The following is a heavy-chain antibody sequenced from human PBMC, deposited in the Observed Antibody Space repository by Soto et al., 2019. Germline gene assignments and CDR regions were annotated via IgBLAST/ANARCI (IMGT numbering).Heavy chain of an antibody. CDR1: GYAFTNYA. D-gene: IGHD3-22*01. Sequence: GASVKVSCKPSGYAFTNYAIHWVRQAPGQNFEWMGWINAADGNTKYSQKVQGRVTITRDTSASTAYMELSSLRSEDTAVYYCARGAKYYYDSSGYYYIFHYWGQGTLVTVSS. J-gene: IGHJ4*02. CDR2: INAADGNT. CDR3: ARGAKYYYDSSGYYYIFHY. V-gene: IGHV1-3*01.